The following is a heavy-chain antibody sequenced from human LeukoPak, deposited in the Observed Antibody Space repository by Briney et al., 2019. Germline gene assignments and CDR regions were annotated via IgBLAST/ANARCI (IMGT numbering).Heavy chain of an antibody. J-gene: IGHJ4*02. CDR3: AKLRPIGGRPYYFDY. V-gene: IGHV3-11*01. CDR1: GFTFSDYY. Sequence: GGSLRLSCAAPGFTFSDYYMSWIRQAPGKGLEWVSYISSSGSTIYYADSVKGRFTISRDNSKNTLNLQMNSLRAEDTAVYYCAKLRPIGGRPYYFDYWGQGTLVTVSS. CDR2: ISSSGSTI. D-gene: IGHD1-7*01.